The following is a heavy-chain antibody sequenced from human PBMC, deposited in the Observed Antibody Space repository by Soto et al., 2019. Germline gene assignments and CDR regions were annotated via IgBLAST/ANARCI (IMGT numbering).Heavy chain of an antibody. CDR3: ARDRVGYCSGGSCYNYYYYGMDV. Sequence: ASVKVSCKASGYTFTSCGISWVRQAPGQGLEWMGWISAYNGNTNYAQKLQGRVTMTTDTSTSTAYMELRSLRSDDTAVYYCARDRVGYCSGGSCYNYYYYGMDVWGQGTTVTVSS. D-gene: IGHD2-15*01. J-gene: IGHJ6*02. V-gene: IGHV1-18*04. CDR1: GYTFTSCG. CDR2: ISAYNGNT.